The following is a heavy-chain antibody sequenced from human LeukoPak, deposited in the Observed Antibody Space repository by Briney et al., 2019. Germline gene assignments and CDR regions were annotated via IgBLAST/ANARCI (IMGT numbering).Heavy chain of an antibody. CDR3: ARDKQHSYGRYFDH. CDR2: MQSTGNS. J-gene: IGHJ4*02. D-gene: IGHD5-18*01. CDR1: AGSISTYH. Sequence: PSETLSLTCTVSAGSISTYHWNWIRKSPEKGLEWIGYMQSTGNSNYNPSFKSRVTISVDMSRNQIVLYLSSVTAADTAVYFCARDKQHSYGRYFDHWDQGILVTVSS. V-gene: IGHV4-59*01.